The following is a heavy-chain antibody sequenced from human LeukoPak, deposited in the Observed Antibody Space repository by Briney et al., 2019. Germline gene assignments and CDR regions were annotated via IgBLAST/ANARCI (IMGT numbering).Heavy chain of an antibody. J-gene: IGHJ4*02. Sequence: GGSLRLSCSASGFTFSSFAMHWVRQAPGKGLEYVAAISRNGGSTYYADSVKGRFTISRDNSKSTLYLQMSSLRAEDTAVYLCVKDLRSDFMGVLSRYLSYWGQGTLVTVSS. D-gene: IGHD2/OR15-2a*01. CDR3: VKDLRSDFMGVLSRYLSY. V-gene: IGHV3-64D*09. CDR2: ISRNGGST. CDR1: GFTFSSFA.